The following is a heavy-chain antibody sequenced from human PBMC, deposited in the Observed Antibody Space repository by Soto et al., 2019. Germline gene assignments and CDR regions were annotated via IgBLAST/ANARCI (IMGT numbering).Heavy chain of an antibody. CDR1: GYTFSAYW. Sequence: EVQLVESGGGLVQPGGSLRLSCGASGYTFSAYWIHWVRQAPEKGLEWVSRIKTDGSSTDYADSVKGRFTISRDNAKNILYLQMDSLRVEDTAVYFCAKREGNTFGLFHWGQGTLVTVSS. D-gene: IGHD5-18*01. V-gene: IGHV3-74*01. CDR3: AKREGNTFGLFH. CDR2: IKTDGSST. J-gene: IGHJ4*02.